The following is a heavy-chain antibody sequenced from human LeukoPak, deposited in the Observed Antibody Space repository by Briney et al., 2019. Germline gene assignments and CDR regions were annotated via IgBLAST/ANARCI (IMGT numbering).Heavy chain of an antibody. CDR1: GLTFSRHD. CDR3: ARGAPKDRGVVPYYFGY. D-gene: IGHD3-10*01. Sequence: PGGSLRLSCAASGLTFSRHDMHWVRQPTGKGLEWVSSIGPAGDTYYPGSVKGRFTISREDAKNSFYLQMDTLTAGDTAVYFCARGAPKDRGVVPYYFGYWGLGTLVTVSS. CDR2: IGPAGDT. V-gene: IGHV3-13*04. J-gene: IGHJ4*02.